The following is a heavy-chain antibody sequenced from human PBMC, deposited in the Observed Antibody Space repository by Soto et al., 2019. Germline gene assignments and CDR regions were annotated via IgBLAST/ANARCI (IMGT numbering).Heavy chain of an antibody. J-gene: IGHJ5*02. Sequence: GGSLRLSCAASGFTFSSYGMHWVRQAPGKGLEWVAVISYDGSNKYYADSVKGRFTISRDNSKNTLYLQMNSLRAEDTAVYYCAKDPGAKGLNWWFDPWGQGTLVTVSS. V-gene: IGHV3-30*18. CDR1: GFTFSSYG. CDR2: ISYDGSNK. CDR3: AKDPGAKGLNWWFDP. D-gene: IGHD1-1*01.